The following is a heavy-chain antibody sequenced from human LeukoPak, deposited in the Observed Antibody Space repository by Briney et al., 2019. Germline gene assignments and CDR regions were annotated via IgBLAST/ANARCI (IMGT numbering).Heavy chain of an antibody. J-gene: IGHJ4*02. CDR2: IFYSGST. D-gene: IGHD6-13*01. CDR3: AREQFGSSWSLGY. CDR1: GGSISSSSYY. Sequence: SETLSLTCTVSGGSISSSSYYWGWIRQPPGKGLEWIGCIFYSGSTYYNPSLKSRVTISVDTSKNQFSLRLSSVTAADTAVYYCAREQFGSSWSLGYWGQGTLVTVSS. V-gene: IGHV4-39*07.